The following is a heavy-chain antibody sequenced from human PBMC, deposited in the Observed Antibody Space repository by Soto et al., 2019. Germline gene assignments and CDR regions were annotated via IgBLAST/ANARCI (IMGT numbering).Heavy chain of an antibody. J-gene: IGHJ5*02. D-gene: IGHD3-16*02. CDR1: GGSISSGAYY. CDR2: IYYSGST. V-gene: IGHV4-31*03. CDR3: ARVEFGGVIDVNWFDP. Sequence: SETLSLTCTVSGGSISSGAYYWSWIRQHPGKGLEWIGYIYYSGSTYYNPSLKSRVSISVDTSKNQFSLKLSSVTPADTAVYYCARVEFGGVIDVNWFDPWGQGTLVTVSS.